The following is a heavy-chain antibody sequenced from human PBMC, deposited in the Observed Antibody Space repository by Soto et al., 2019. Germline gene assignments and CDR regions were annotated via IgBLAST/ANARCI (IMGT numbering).Heavy chain of an antibody. J-gene: IGHJ4*02. V-gene: IGHV3-33*01. CDR3: ARGGHTAMLFDY. D-gene: IGHD5-18*01. Sequence: SLRLSCAASGFTFSSYCMHWVRQAPGKGLEWVAVIWYDGSNKYYADSVKGRFTISRDNSKNTLYLQMNSLRAEDTAVYYCARGGHTAMLFDYWGQGTLVTVSS. CDR1: GFTFSSYC. CDR2: IWYDGSNK.